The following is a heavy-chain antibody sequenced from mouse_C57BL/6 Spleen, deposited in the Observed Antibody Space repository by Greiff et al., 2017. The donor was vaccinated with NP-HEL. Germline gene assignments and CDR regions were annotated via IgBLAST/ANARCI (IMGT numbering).Heavy chain of an antibody. Sequence: EVQVVESGPGLVKPSQSLSLTCSVTGYSITSGYYWNWIRQFPGNKLEWMGYISYDGSNNYNPSLKNRISITRDTSKNQFFLKLNSVTTEDTATYYCARDRGERYFDYWGQGTTLTVSS. CDR3: ARDRGERYFDY. V-gene: IGHV3-6*01. CDR2: ISYDGSN. CDR1: GYSITSGYY. J-gene: IGHJ2*01.